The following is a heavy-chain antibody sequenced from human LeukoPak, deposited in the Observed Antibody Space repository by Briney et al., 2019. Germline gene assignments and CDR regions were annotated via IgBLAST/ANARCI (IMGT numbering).Heavy chain of an antibody. CDR3: ARGGLYYYYYYMDV. V-gene: IGHV4-59*08. Sequence: ETLSLTCTVSGGSISSYYWSWIRQPPGKGLEWIGYIYYSGSTNYNPSLKSRVTISVDTSKNQFSLKLSSVTAADTAVYYCARGGLYYYYYYMDVWGKGTTVTISS. CDR2: IYYSGST. J-gene: IGHJ6*03. D-gene: IGHD1-26*01. CDR1: GGSISSYY.